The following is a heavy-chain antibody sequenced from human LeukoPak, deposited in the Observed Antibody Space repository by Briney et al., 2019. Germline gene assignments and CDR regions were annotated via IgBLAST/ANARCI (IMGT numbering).Heavy chain of an antibody. CDR1: GGSISSGGYY. D-gene: IGHD3-9*01. CDR2: IYHSGST. V-gene: IGHV4-30-2*01. Sequence: SQTLSLTCTVSGGSISSGGYYWSWIRQPPGKGLEWIGYIYHSGSTYYNPSLKSRVTISVDRSKNQFSLKLSSVTAADTAVYYCARAGDYDILTGWAENWFDPWGQGTLVTVSS. CDR3: ARAGDYDILTGWAENWFDP. J-gene: IGHJ5*02.